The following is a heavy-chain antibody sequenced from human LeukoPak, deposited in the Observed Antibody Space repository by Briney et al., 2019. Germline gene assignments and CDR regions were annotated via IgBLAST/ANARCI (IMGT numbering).Heavy chain of an antibody. J-gene: IGHJ3*02. Sequence: SVKVSCKASGGTFSSYAISWVRQAPGQGLEWKGGIIPIFGTANYAQKFQGRVTITTDESTSTAYMELSSLRSEDTAVYYCARAQLSPDAFDIWGQGTMVTVSS. V-gene: IGHV1-69*05. CDR1: GGTFSSYA. CDR2: IIPIFGTA. D-gene: IGHD2-2*01. CDR3: ARAQLSPDAFDI.